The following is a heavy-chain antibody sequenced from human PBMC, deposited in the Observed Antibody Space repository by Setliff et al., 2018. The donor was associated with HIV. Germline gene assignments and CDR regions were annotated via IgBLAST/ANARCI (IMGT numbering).Heavy chain of an antibody. CDR3: ARVGSDWSTFDY. CDR1: GYTFTTYG. J-gene: IGHJ4*02. D-gene: IGHD3-9*01. CDR2: INTVTGNP. V-gene: IGHV7-4-1*02. Sequence: ASVKVSCKASGYTFTTYGISWVRQAPGQGCEWMGWINTVTGNPMYAQGFRGRFVFSLDTSVSTTYLQINSLKAEDTAMYYCARVGSDWSTFDYWGQGALVTVSS.